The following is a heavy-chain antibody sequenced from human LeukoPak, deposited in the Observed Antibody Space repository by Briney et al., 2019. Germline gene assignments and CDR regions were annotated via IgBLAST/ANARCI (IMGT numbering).Heavy chain of an antibody. Sequence: GGSLRLSCTVSGFTVSSNSMSWVRQAPGKGLEWVANIKQDGSEKYYVDSVKGRFTISRDNAKNSLYLQMNSLRAEDTAVYYCARIGSSWRMYYYYYYMDVWGKGTTVTISS. CDR2: IKQDGSEK. CDR3: ARIGSSWRMYYYYYYMDV. J-gene: IGHJ6*03. V-gene: IGHV3-7*01. CDR1: GFTVSSNS. D-gene: IGHD6-13*01.